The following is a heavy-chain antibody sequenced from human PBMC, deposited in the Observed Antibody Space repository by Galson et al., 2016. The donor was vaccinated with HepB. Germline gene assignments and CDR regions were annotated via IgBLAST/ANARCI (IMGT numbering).Heavy chain of an antibody. V-gene: IGHV3-21*01. CDR2: ISSNSDT. D-gene: IGHD1-26*01. J-gene: IGHJ6*02. CDR1: GFTFTTYT. CDR3: VVGSGTYFPNGMDV. Sequence: SLRLSCAASGFTFTTYTMNWVRQAPGQGLEWVSSISSNSDTYYTDSLKGRFTISRDNAKNSLYLQMNSLRAEDTAVYSCVVGSGTYFPNGMDVWGQGNMLTV.